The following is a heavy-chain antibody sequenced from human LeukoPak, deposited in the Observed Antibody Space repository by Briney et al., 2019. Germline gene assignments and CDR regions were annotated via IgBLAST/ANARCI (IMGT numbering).Heavy chain of an antibody. V-gene: IGHV1-69*04. CDR2: IIPIFGIA. CDR3: AAGSDTMAGFDY. CDR1: GGTFSSYA. D-gene: IGHD3-10*01. Sequence: ASVKVSCKASGGTFSSYAISWVRQAPGQGLEWMGRIIPIFGIANYAQKFQGRVTITADKSTSTAYLELSSLRSEDTAVYSCAAGSDTMAGFDYWGQGTLVTVSS. J-gene: IGHJ4*02.